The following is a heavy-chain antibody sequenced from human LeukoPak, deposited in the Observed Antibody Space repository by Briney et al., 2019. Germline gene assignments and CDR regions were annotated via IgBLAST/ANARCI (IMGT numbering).Heavy chain of an antibody. V-gene: IGHV3-74*01. CDR2: ITNDGSST. Sequence: GGSLRLSCAASGLTFSSHWMHWVRQAPGKGLVWVSRITNDGSSTTYADSVKGRFTISRDNAKNTLYLQMNSLRAEDTAVYYCARDLESEDYYYYYGMDVWGQGTTVTVSS. CDR1: GLTFSSHW. J-gene: IGHJ6*02. CDR3: ARDLESEDYYYYYGMDV.